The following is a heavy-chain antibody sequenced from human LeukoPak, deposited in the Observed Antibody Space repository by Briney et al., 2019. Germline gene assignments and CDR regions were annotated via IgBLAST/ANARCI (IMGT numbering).Heavy chain of an antibody. CDR2: ISASGGST. V-gene: IGHV3-23*01. CDR1: GFTVSSNY. CDR3: AKYVSAKGPPYGLDV. D-gene: IGHD2/OR15-2a*01. Sequence: PGGSLRLSCAASGFTVSSNYMTWVRQAPGKGLEWVSGISASGGSTYYADSVKGRFTISRDNSKNTLYLQMNSLRAEDTAIYYCAKYVSAKGPPYGLDVWGQGTTVTVSS. J-gene: IGHJ6*02.